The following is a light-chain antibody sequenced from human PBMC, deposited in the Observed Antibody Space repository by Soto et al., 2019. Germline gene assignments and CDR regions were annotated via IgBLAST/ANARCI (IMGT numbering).Light chain of an antibody. CDR1: QSISSW. CDR2: KAS. CDR3: QQHSSSSPYS. V-gene: IGKV1-5*03. Sequence: DVQMTQSPSTLSASVGDRVTITCRASQSISSWLAWYQQKPWKAPNLLIYKASTLGSGVPSRFSGGGSRTEFTLTISSLQPDDFATYYCQQHSSSSPYSFGQGTKLEIK. J-gene: IGKJ2*03.